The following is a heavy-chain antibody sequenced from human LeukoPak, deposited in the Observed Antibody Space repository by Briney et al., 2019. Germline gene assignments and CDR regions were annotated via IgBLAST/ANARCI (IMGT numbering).Heavy chain of an antibody. J-gene: IGHJ6*02. CDR3: ARDPVWFGLYDPNLPDYYGMDV. V-gene: IGHV1-69*04. CDR2: IIPILGIA. CDR1: GGTFSSYA. Sequence: SVKVSCKASGGTFSSYAISWVRQAPGQGLEWMGRIIPILGIANYAQKFQGRVTITADKSTSTAYMELSSLRSEDTAVYYCARDPVWFGLYDPNLPDYYGMDVWGQGTTVTVS. D-gene: IGHD3-10*01.